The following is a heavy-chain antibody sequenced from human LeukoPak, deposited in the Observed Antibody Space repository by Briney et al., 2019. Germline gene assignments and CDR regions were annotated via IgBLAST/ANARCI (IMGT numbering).Heavy chain of an antibody. V-gene: IGHV3-7*01. CDR1: GFTFSRYW. J-gene: IGHJ4*02. CDR2: IKQDGSEK. CDR3: ARETRLLWFGECMDY. D-gene: IGHD3-10*01. Sequence: PGGSLRLSCAASGFTFSRYWMSWVRQAPGKGMEWVANIKQDGSEKYYVDSVKGRFTISRDNAKNSLYLQMNSLRAEDTAVYYCARETRLLWFGECMDYWGQGTLVTVSS.